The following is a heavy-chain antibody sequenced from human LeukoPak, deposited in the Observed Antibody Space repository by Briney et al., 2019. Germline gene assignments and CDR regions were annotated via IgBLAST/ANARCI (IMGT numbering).Heavy chain of an antibody. D-gene: IGHD6-19*01. J-gene: IGHJ4*02. CDR3: ARGEWLVRQFVY. CDR1: SGSFSGYY. V-gene: IGHV4-34*01. Sequence: SETLSLTCAVYSGSFSGYYWSWIRQPPGKGLEWIGEINHSGSTNYNPSLKSRVTISVDTSKNQFSLKLSSVTAADTAVYYCARGEWLVRQFVYWGQGTLVTVSS. CDR2: INHSGST.